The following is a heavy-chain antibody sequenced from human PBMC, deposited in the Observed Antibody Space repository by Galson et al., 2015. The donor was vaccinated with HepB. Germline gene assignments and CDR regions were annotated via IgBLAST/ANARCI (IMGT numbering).Heavy chain of an antibody. J-gene: IGHJ4*02. CDR1: GFTFSSYA. CDR2: ISYDGSNK. V-gene: IGHV3-30*04. CDR3: ARDWPPFGGNSYYFDY. D-gene: IGHD4-23*01. Sequence: SLRLSCAASGFTFSSYAMHWVRQAPGKGLEWVAVISYDGSNKYYADSVKGRFTISRDNSKNTLYLQMNSLRAEDTAVYYCARDWPPFGGNSYYFDYWGRGTLVTVSS.